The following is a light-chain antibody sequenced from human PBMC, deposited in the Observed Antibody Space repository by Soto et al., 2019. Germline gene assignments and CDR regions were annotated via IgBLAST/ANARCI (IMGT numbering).Light chain of an antibody. J-gene: IGLJ1*01. CDR3: SSYTSSSTLYV. CDR1: SSDVGGYNY. V-gene: IGLV2-14*01. Sequence: QSVLTQPASVSGSPGQSITISCTGTSSDVGGYNYVSWYQQYPGKAPKLIIYEVTNRPSGVSNRFSGSKSGNTASLTISGLQAEDEADYYCSSYTSSSTLYVFGAGTKFTVL. CDR2: EVT.